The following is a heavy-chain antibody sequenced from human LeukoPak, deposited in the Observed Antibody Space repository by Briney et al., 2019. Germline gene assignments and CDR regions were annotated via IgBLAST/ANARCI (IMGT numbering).Heavy chain of an antibody. J-gene: IGHJ4*02. CDR1: GFTFSSYA. CDR3: AKVSSGWYGGY. Sequence: GGSLRPSCAASGFTFSSYAMSWVRQAPGKGLEWVSAISGSGGSTYYADSVKGRFTISRDNSKNTLYLQMNSLRAEDTAVYYCAKVSSGWYGGYWGQGTLVTVSS. V-gene: IGHV3-23*01. D-gene: IGHD6-19*01. CDR2: ISGSGGST.